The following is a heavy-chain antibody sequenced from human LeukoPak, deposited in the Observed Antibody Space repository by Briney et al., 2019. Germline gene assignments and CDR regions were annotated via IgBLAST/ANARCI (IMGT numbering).Heavy chain of an antibody. D-gene: IGHD3-10*01. V-gene: IGHV4-39*01. CDR3: ARRVGRYFDY. Sequence: NPSETLSLTCTASGGSISSSSYYWGWIRQPPGKGLEWIGSIYYSGSTYYNPSLKSRVTISVDTSKNQFSLKLSSVTAADTAVYYCARRVGRYFDYWGQGTLVTVSS. CDR1: GGSISSSSYY. CDR2: IYYSGST. J-gene: IGHJ4*02.